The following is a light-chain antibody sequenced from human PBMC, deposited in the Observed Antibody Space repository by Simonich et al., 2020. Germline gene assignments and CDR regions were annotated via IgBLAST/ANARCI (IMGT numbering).Light chain of an antibody. J-gene: IGLJ2*01. CDR1: SSDVGGYNY. CDR2: DVS. CDR3: CSYAGSSTVV. Sequence: QSALTQPASVSGSPGQSITISCTGTSSDVGGYNYVSWYQQHPGKAPKLMIYDVSNRPSGVSKRFSGSTSGNTASLTISGLQAEDEADYYCCSYAGSSTVVFGGGTKLTVL. V-gene: IGLV2-14*03.